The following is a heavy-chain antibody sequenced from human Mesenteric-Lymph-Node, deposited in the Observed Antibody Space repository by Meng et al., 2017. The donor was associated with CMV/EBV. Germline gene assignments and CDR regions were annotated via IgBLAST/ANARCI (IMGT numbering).Heavy chain of an antibody. CDR2: MYQSGTT. J-gene: IGHJ4*02. D-gene: IGHD3-22*01. CDR3: ARGAYDSSGYYLNYFEK. Sequence: SISSGYYSWTWIRHPPGKALEWIGYMYQSGTTFSNPSLKGRVTLSLDWSENQLSLKLTSVTAADTAVYYCARGAYDSSGYYLNYFEKWGQGTLVTVSS. V-gene: IGHV4-30-2*01. CDR1: SISSGYYS.